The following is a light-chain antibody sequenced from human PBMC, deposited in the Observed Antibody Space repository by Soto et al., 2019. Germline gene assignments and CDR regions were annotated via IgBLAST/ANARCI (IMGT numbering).Light chain of an antibody. J-gene: IGKJ4*01. Sequence: EIVMTQSPATLSVSPGERATLSCRASQSVDSNLAWYQQKPGQAPRLLTFGASTSATGIPARFSGSGSGTDFTLTISSLQSEDFGVYFCQQYDNWPLTVGGGTRV. CDR1: QSVDSN. V-gene: IGKV3D-15*01. CDR3: QQYDNWPLT. CDR2: GAS.